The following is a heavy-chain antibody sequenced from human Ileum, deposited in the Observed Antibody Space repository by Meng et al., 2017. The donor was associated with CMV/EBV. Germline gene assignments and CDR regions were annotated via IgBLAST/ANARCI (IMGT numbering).Heavy chain of an antibody. V-gene: IGHV4-34*01. J-gene: IGHJ4*02. Sequence: LSLTCAVYGGSFIGFHCNWIRQPPGKGLEWIGEIHPGGWTNYNPSLKSRVTMSIDTSKNQFSLKVNSVTAADTAVYFCVRAMNEEINWGQGTLVTVSS. CDR1: GGSFIGFH. D-gene: IGHD5-24*01. CDR2: IHPGGWT. CDR3: VRAMNEEIN.